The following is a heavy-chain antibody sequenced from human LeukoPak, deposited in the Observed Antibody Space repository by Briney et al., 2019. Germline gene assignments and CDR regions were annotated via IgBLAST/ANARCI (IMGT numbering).Heavy chain of an antibody. V-gene: IGHV3-21*01. Sequence: TGGSLRLSCAASGFTFDNISMNWVRQAPGKGLEWVSFISSSGYIFYADSMKGRFTISRDNAKNSLYLQMNSLRAEDTAIYYCTRDLRIAMIADAFDLWGQGTMVTVSS. CDR1: GFTFDNIS. CDR3: TRDLRIAMIADAFDL. CDR2: ISSSGYI. D-gene: IGHD3-22*01. J-gene: IGHJ3*01.